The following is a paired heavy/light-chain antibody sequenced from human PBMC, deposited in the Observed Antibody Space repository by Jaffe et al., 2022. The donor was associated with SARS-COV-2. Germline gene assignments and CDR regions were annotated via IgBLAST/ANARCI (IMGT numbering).Light chain of an antibody. Sequence: QSVLTQPPSASGTPGQRVTISCSGSSSNIESNYVYWFQQLPGTAPKLLIYRNNQRPSGVPDRFSGSKSGTSASLAISGLRSEDEADYYCATWDDSLSGRVFGGGTKLTVL. V-gene: IGLV1-47*01. CDR2: RNN. CDR1: SSNIESNY. J-gene: IGLJ3*02. CDR3: ATWDDSLSGRV.
Heavy chain of an antibody. V-gene: IGHV3-48*01. CDR1: GFTFSSYS. CDR2: ISSSSSSM. Sequence: EVQLVESGGALVQPGGSLRLSCAASGFTFSSYSMNWVRQAPGKGLEWVSYISSSSSSMYYADSVKGRFTISRDKAKNSLYLQMNSLRAEDTAVYYCARDSLAPSAFFDYWGQGTLVTVSS. D-gene: IGHD5-12*01. CDR3: ARDSLAPSAFFDY. J-gene: IGHJ4*02.